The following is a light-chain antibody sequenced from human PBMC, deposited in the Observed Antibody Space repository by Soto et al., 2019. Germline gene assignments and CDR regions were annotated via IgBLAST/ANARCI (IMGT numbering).Light chain of an antibody. CDR2: DAS. CDR3: QQYNSYSWT. CDR1: QSISSW. V-gene: IGKV1-5*01. Sequence: DIQMTQSPSTLSASVGDRVTITCRASQSISSWLAWYQQKPGKAPKLLIYDASSLASGVPSRFSGSGSGTDFTLTISSLQPDDFAPYYCQQYNSYSWTFGQGTKVDNK. J-gene: IGKJ1*01.